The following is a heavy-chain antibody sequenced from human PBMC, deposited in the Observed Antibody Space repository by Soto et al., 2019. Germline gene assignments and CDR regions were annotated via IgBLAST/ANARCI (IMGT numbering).Heavy chain of an antibody. CDR1: GFTFSVYS. D-gene: IGHD6-19*01. Sequence: EVQLVESGGDLVQRGGSLRLSCVAPGFTFSVYSMNWVRQAPGKGLVWFSYITSDTKTIKYADSVKGRFTISRDNAKNSVYLQMNSLRDEDTAVYYCARSVEGHFDYWGQGTVVTVSS. J-gene: IGHJ4*02. V-gene: IGHV3-48*02. CDR2: ITSDTKTI. CDR3: ARSVEGHFDY.